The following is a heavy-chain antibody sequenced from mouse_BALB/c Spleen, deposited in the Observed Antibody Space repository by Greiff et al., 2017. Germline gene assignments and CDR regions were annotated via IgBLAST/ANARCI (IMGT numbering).Heavy chain of an antibody. CDR3: ARHVVATDYYAMDY. J-gene: IGHJ4*01. Sequence: VMLVESGPDLVAPSQSLSITCTVSGFSLTSYGVHWVRQPPGKGLEWLVVIWSDGSTTYNSALKSRLSISKDNSKSQVFLKMNSLQTDDTAMYYCARHVVATDYYAMDYWGQGTSVTVSS. CDR2: IWSDGST. D-gene: IGHD1-1*01. V-gene: IGHV2-6-2*01. CDR1: GFSLTSYG.